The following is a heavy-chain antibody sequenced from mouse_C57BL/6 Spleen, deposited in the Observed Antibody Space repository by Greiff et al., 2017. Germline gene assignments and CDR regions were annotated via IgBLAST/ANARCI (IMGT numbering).Heavy chain of an antibody. Sequence: QVQLQQPGAELVRPGTSVKLSCTASGYTFTSYWMHWVKQRPGQGLEWIGVIDPSDSYINYYQQFKGKATLTVDTSSSTAYMQLSSLTSKDSAVYYYARNWDDYGGQGTTLTVSS. D-gene: IGHD4-1*01. J-gene: IGHJ2*01. CDR1: GYTFTSYW. CDR2: IDPSDSYI. V-gene: IGHV1-59*01. CDR3: ARNWDDY.